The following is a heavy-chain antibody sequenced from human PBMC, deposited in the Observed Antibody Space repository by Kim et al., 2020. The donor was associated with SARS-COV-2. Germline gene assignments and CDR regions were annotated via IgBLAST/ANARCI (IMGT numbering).Heavy chain of an antibody. CDR2: IYSGGST. CDR1: GFTVSSNY. D-gene: IGHD3-22*01. J-gene: IGHJ4*02. V-gene: IGHV3-66*01. Sequence: GGSLRLSCAASGFTVSSNYMSWVRHAPGKGLEWVSVIYSGGSTYYADSVKGRFTISRDNSKNTLYLQMNSLRAEDTAVYYCARGITYYYDSSGYYYFDYWGQGTLVTVSS. CDR3: ARGITYYYDSSGYYYFDY.